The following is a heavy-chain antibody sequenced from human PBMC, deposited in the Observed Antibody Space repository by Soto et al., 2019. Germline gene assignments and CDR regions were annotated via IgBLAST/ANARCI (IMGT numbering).Heavy chain of an antibody. CDR2: FYYSGST. Sequence: QVQLQESGPGLVKPSETLSLTCTVSGGSISSYYWSWIRQPPGKGLEWIGYFYYSGSTNYNPSLKIRVTISVDTSKNHFSLKLSSVTAADTAVYYCARARGGYFDYWGQGTLVTVSS. CDR3: ARARGGYFDY. CDR1: GGSISSYY. V-gene: IGHV4-59*01. J-gene: IGHJ4*02.